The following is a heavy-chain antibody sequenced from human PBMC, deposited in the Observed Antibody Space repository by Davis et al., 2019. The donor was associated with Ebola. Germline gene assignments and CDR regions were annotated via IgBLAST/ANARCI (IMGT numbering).Heavy chain of an antibody. J-gene: IGHJ4*02. CDR2: ISNTGKTI. CDR1: GFNFRSWD. Sequence: GGSLRLSCAASGFNFRSWDMNWVRQTPGKGLEWVSYISNTGKTIYYADSVKGRFTISRDNARNSLFLQMNSLRAEDTALYFCTAGIALAANDIWGQGTLVTVSS. D-gene: IGHD6-19*01. CDR3: TAGIALAANDI. V-gene: IGHV3-48*03.